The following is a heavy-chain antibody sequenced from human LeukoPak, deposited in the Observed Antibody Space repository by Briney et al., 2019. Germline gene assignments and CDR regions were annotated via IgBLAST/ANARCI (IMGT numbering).Heavy chain of an antibody. CDR3: AKGGFGEFGLNWFDP. J-gene: IGHJ5*02. CDR1: GFTFSSYA. Sequence: GGSLRLSCAASGFTFSSYAMSWVSQAPGKGLEWVSAISGSGGSTYYADSVKGRFTISRDNSKNTLYLQMNSLRAEDTAVYYCAKGGFGEFGLNWFDPWGQGTLVTVSS. D-gene: IGHD3-10*01. CDR2: ISGSGGST. V-gene: IGHV3-23*01.